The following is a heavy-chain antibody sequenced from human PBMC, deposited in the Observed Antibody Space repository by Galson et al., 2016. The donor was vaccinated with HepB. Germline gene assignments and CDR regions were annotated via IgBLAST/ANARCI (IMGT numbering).Heavy chain of an antibody. CDR1: GASITNTNYY. J-gene: IGHJ3*02. V-gene: IGHV4-39*01. Sequence: SETLSLTCSVSGASITNTNYYWGWIRQPPGKGLEWIGSIYYRGSTYYTPSLKSRVTKSVDTSKNQFSLKLRSVTAADTAVYYCARREESYYDFCSGYYYSIWGQGTMVTVSS. D-gene: IGHD3-3*01. CDR3: ARREESYYDFCSGYYYSI. CDR2: IYYRGST.